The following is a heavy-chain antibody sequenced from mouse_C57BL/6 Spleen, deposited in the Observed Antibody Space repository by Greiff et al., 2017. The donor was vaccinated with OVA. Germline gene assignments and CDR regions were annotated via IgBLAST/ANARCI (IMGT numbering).Heavy chain of an antibody. J-gene: IGHJ3*01. D-gene: IGHD2-4*01. V-gene: IGHV5-4*01. CDR1: GFTFSSYA. CDR3: ARVERDYDWFAY. Sequence: EVQGVESGGGLVKPGGSLKLSCAASGFTFSSYAMSWVRQTPEKRLEWVATISDGGSYTYYPDNVKGRFTISRDNAKNNLYLQMSHLKSEDTAMYYCARVERDYDWFAYWGQGTLVTVSA. CDR2: ISDGGSYT.